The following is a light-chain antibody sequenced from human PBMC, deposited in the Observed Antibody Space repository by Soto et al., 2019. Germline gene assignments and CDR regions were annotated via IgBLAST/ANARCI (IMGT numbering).Light chain of an antibody. J-gene: IGLJ1*01. CDR3: SSYTSRGTLV. Sequence: SALTQPASVSGSRGQSITISCTGTSSDIGDYTYVSWYQQYPGKAPQLMIYEVSNRPSGVSNRFSGSKSGNTASLTISGLQAEDEADYYCSSYTSRGTLVFGTGTKVTVL. CDR1: SSDIGDYTY. CDR2: EVS. V-gene: IGLV2-14*01.